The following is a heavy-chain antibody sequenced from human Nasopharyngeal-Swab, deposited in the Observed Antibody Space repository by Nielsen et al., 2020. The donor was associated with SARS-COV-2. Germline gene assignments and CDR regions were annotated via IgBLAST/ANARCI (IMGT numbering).Heavy chain of an antibody. D-gene: IGHD3-22*01. CDR2: INPNSGGT. CDR3: ARGEDSSGYNFDY. J-gene: IGHJ4*02. Sequence: ASVKVSCKASGYNFTGYYMHWVRQAPGQGLEWMGWINPNSGGTNYAQKFQGWVTMTRDTSISTAYMELSRLRSDDTAVYYCARGEDSSGYNFDYWGQGTLVTVSS. CDR1: GYNFTGYY. V-gene: IGHV1-2*04.